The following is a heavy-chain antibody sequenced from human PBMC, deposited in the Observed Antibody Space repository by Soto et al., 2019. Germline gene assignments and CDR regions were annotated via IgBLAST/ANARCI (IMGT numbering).Heavy chain of an antibody. D-gene: IGHD2-15*01. CDR3: ARSSRYCSGGSCYSHDAFDS. V-gene: IGHV3-33*01. Sequence: GGSLRLSCAASGFTFSSYGMHWVRQAPGKGLEWVAVIWYDGSNKYYADSVKGRFTISRDNSKNTLYLQMNSLRAEDTAVYYCARSSRYCSGGSCYSHDAFDSWGQGTRVTVAS. CDR2: IWYDGSNK. CDR1: GFTFSSYG. J-gene: IGHJ3*02.